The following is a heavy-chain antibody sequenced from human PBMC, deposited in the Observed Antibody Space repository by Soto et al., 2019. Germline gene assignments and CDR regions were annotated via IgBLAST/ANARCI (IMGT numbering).Heavy chain of an antibody. D-gene: IGHD2-2*01. CDR2: IYYSGST. CDR1: GGSISSYY. V-gene: IGHV4-59*01. J-gene: IGHJ4*02. Sequence: SETLSLTCTVSGGSISSYYWSWIRQPPGKGLEWIGYIYYSGSTNYNPSLKSRVTISVDTSKNQFSLKLSSVTAADTAVYYCAREYCSSTSCYFDYWGQGTLVTVSS. CDR3: AREYCSSTSCYFDY.